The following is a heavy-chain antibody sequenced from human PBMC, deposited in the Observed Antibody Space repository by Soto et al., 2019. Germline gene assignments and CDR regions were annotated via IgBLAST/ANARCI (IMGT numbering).Heavy chain of an antibody. J-gene: IGHJ4*02. Sequence: PSETLSLTCTVSGGSISSYYWSWIRQPPGKGLEWIGYIYYSGSTNYNPSLKSRVTISVDTSKNQFSLKLSSVTAADTAVYYCATQVVVVAPYFDYWGQGTLVPVSS. CDR1: GGSISSYY. CDR2: IYYSGST. D-gene: IGHD2-15*01. V-gene: IGHV4-59*08. CDR3: ATQVVVVAPYFDY.